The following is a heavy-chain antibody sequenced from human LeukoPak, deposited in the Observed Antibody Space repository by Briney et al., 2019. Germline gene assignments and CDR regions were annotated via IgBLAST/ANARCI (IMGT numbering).Heavy chain of an antibody. CDR1: GGSISTYY. D-gene: IGHD5-18*01. Sequence: SETLSLTCTVCGGSISTYYWSWIRQPPGKGLEWIGYIYYSGSINYNPSLKGRVTISVDTSKNQFSLELSSVTAADTAVYYCARGYSYGYPRWYFDLWGRGTLVTVSS. V-gene: IGHV4-59*01. J-gene: IGHJ2*01. CDR3: ARGYSYGYPRWYFDL. CDR2: IYYSGSI.